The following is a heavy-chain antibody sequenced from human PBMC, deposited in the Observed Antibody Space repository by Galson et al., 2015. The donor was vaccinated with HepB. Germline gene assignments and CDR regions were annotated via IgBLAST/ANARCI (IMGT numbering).Heavy chain of an antibody. CDR2: IIPIFGTA. J-gene: IGHJ4*02. CDR3: ASDSLVYGGNLNFDY. Sequence: QSGAEVKKPGESLRISCKASGGTFSSYAISWVRQAPGQGLEWMGGIIPIFGTANYAQKFQGRVTITADESTSTAYMELSSLRSEDTAVYYCASDSLVYGGNLNFDYWGQGTLVTVSS. V-gene: IGHV1-69*01. CDR1: GGTFSSYA. D-gene: IGHD4-23*01.